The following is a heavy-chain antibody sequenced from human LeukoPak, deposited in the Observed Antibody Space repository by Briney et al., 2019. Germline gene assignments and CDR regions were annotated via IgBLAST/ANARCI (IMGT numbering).Heavy chain of an antibody. CDR1: GYSFTSYW. J-gene: IGHJ4*02. V-gene: IGHV5-10-1*01. D-gene: IGHD3-10*01. Sequence: GESLKISCKGSGYSFTSYWISWVRQMPGKGLEWMGRIDPSDSYTNYSPSFQGHVTISADKSISTAYLQWSSLKASDTAMYYCARLTYYGSGSNPLDYWGQGTLVTVPS. CDR2: IDPSDSYT. CDR3: ARLTYYGSGSNPLDY.